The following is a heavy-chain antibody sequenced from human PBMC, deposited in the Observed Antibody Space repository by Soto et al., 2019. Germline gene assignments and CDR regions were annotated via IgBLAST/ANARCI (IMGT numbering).Heavy chain of an antibody. CDR3: ARDRDTAMVSVFGYGMDV. J-gene: IGHJ6*02. Sequence: SVKVSCKASGGTFSSYAISWVRQAPGQGLEWMGGIIPIFGTANYAQKFQGRVTITADKSTSTAYMELSSLRSEDTAVYYCARDRDTAMVSVFGYGMDVWGQGTTVTVS. CDR2: IIPIFGTA. D-gene: IGHD5-18*01. CDR1: GGTFSSYA. V-gene: IGHV1-69*06.